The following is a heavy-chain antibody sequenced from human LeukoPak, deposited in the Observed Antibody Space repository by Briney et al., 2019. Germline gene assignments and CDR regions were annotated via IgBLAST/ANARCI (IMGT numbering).Heavy chain of an antibody. CDR1: GFTFSSYW. J-gene: IGHJ4*02. V-gene: IGHV3-7*01. D-gene: IGHD3-16*02. CDR3: ARPRRVSEHSLHMITLGGVIDYFDY. Sequence: GGSLRLSCAASGFTFSSYWMSWVRQAPGKGLEWVANIKQDGSEKYYVDSVKGRFTISRDNAKNSLYLQMNSLRAEDTAVYYCARPRRVSEHSLHMITLGGVIDYFDYWGQGTLVTVSS. CDR2: IKQDGSEK.